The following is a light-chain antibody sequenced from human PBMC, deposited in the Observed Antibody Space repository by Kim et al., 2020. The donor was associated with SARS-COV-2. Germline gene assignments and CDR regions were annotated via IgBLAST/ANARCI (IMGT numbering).Light chain of an antibody. Sequence: SPGERATLSCRASQSVSSSDLAWYQQKPGQAPRLLIYGASSRATGIPDRFSGSGSGTDFTLTISRLEPEDFAVYYCQQYGSSPGYTFGQGTKLEI. CDR1: QSVSSSD. CDR3: QQYGSSPGYT. J-gene: IGKJ2*01. CDR2: GAS. V-gene: IGKV3-20*01.